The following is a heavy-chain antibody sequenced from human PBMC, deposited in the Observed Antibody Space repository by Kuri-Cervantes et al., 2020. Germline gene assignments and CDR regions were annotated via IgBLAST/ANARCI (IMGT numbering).Heavy chain of an antibody. D-gene: IGHD1-14*01. V-gene: IGHV3-23*01. CDR1: GFTFEHYA. Sequence: GESLKISCAASGFTFEHYAMSWVRQAPGKGLEWASSISGSGGITNFADSVKGRLTISRDNSKNTLYMEMNSLRAEDTAVYYCARDGIFSLDFDAFDLWGQGTMVTVSS. CDR2: ISGSGGIT. CDR3: ARDGIFSLDFDAFDL. J-gene: IGHJ3*01.